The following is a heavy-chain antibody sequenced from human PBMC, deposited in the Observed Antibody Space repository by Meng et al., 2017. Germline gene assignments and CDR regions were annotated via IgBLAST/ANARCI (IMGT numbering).Heavy chain of an antibody. J-gene: IGHJ4*02. CDR3: ARAYCSGGSCEFDY. CDR2: TYYRSKWYN. CDR1: GDSVSSNSAA. Sequence: QGPLPQSGPGLVKPSPTPSLTCAISGDSVSSNSAAWNWIRQSPSRGLEWLGRTYYRSKWYNEYTVSVKSRITINPDTSKNQFSLQLNSVTPEDTAVYYCARAYCSGGSCEFDYWGQGTLVTVSS. D-gene: IGHD2-15*01. V-gene: IGHV6-1*01.